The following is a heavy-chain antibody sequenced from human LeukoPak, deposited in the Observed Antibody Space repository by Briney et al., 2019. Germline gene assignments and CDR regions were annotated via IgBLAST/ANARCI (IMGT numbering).Heavy chain of an antibody. CDR2: ISYDGSNK. Sequence: GGSLRLSCAASGFTFSSYAMHWVRQAPGKGLEWVAVISYDGSNKYYADSVKGRFTISRDNSKNTLYLQMNSLRAEDTAVYYCAREEPDSSGFFDYWGQGTLVTVSS. CDR3: AREEPDSSGFFDY. J-gene: IGHJ4*02. D-gene: IGHD6-19*01. CDR1: GFTFSSYA. V-gene: IGHV3-30-3*01.